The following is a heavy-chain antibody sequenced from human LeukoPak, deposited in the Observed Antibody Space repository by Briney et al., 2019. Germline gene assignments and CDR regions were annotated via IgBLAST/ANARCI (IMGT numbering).Heavy chain of an antibody. J-gene: IGHJ4*02. V-gene: IGHV3-30*04. CDR2: ISYDGSNK. Sequence: GGPLRLSCGVSGFTFSSYAMHWVRQAPGKGVEGVAVISYDGSNKYYADSVKGRFTISRDNSKNTLYLQMNSLRAEDTAVYYCARGAKPIFDYWGQGTLVIVSS. CDR1: GFTFSSYA. CDR3: ARGAKPIFDY.